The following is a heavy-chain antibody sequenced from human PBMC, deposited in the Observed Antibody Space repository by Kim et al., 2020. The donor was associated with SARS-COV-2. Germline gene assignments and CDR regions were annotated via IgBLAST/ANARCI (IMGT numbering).Heavy chain of an antibody. CDR2: IIPIFGTA. CDR1: GGTFSSYA. J-gene: IGHJ6*02. V-gene: IGHV1-69*13. CDR3: ARSGPYCGGDCYWGDV. D-gene: IGHD2-21*02. Sequence: SVKVSCKASGGTFSSYAISWVRQVPGQGLEWMGGIIPIFGTANYAQKFQGRVTITADESTSTAYMELSSLRSEDTSVYYCARSGPYCGGDCYWGDVWGQGTTVTVSS.